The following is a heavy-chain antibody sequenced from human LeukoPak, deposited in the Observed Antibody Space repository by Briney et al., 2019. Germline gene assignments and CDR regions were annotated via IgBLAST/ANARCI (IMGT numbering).Heavy chain of an antibody. CDR2: INHSGST. V-gene: IGHV4-34*01. Sequence: SETLSLTCAVYGGSFSGYYWSWIRQPPGKGLEWIGEINHSGSTNYNPSLKSRVTISVDTSKNQFSLKLSSVTAADTAVYYCARLEDSSSGWQYYYYYGMDVWGQGTTVTVSS. CDR1: GGSFSGYY. D-gene: IGHD6-19*01. J-gene: IGHJ6*02. CDR3: ARLEDSSSGWQYYYYYGMDV.